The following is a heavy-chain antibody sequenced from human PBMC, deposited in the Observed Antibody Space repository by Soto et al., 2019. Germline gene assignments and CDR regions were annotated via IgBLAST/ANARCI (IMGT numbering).Heavy chain of an antibody. CDR1: GYSFTSYW. Sequence: PGESLKISCKGSGYSFTSYWISWVRQMPGKGLEWMGRIDPSDSYTNYSPSFQGHVTISADKSISTAYLQWSSLKASDTAMYYCATPLPPTVVTNEHYYGMDVWGQGTTVTVSS. V-gene: IGHV5-10-1*01. D-gene: IGHD4-17*01. J-gene: IGHJ6*02. CDR3: ATPLPPTVVTNEHYYGMDV. CDR2: IDPSDSYT.